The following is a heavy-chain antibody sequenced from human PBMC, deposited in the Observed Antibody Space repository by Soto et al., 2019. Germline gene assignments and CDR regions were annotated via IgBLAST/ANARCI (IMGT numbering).Heavy chain of an antibody. CDR1: GYSISSGYY. J-gene: IGHJ4*02. CDR3: ARFGVTYYDILTGYQPFDY. CDR2: IYHSGST. Sequence: SETLSLTCAVSGYSISSGYYWGWIRQPPGKGLEWIGSIYHSGSTYYNPSLKSRVTISVDTSKNQFSLKLSSVTAADTAVYYCARFGVTYYDILTGYQPFDYWGQGTLVTVSS. D-gene: IGHD3-9*01. V-gene: IGHV4-38-2*01.